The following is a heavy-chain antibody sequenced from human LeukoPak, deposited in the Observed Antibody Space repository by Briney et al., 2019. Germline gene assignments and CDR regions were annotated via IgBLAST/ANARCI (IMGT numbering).Heavy chain of an antibody. CDR3: AKRGVVIRVILVGFHREAYYFDS. CDR2: ISSSGSTI. Sequence: PGGSLRLSCAASGFTFSSYEVNWVRQAPGKGLEWVSYISSSGSTIYYADSVKGRFTISRDNSKNTLYLQMNSLRAEDTAVYFCAKRGVVIRVILVGFHREAYYFDSWGQGALVTVSS. J-gene: IGHJ4*02. CDR1: GFTFSSYE. D-gene: IGHD3-22*01. V-gene: IGHV3-48*03.